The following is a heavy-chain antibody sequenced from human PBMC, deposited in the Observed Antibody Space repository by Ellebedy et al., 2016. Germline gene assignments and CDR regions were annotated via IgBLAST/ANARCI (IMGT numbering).Heavy chain of an antibody. V-gene: IGHV3-7*01. CDR1: GFTFSSYW. CDR3: ARLSVGFFDY. Sequence: GESLKISXAASGFTFSSYWMSWVRQAPGKGLEWVANIKQDGSEKSYVDSVKGRFTISRDNAKNSLFLQMNSLRPEDTAVYYCARLSVGFFDYWGLGTLVTVSS. J-gene: IGHJ4*02. D-gene: IGHD3-10*01. CDR2: IKQDGSEK.